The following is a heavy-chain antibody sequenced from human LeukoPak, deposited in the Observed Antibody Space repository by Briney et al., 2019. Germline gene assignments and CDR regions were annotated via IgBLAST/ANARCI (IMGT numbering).Heavy chain of an antibody. CDR2: MHPGDSDT. CDR3: ARQDGYGLFYFDN. D-gene: IGHD5-18*01. V-gene: IGHV5-51*01. Sequence: GESLKISCKGFGYRFTYWIAWVRQMPGKGLEWMGIMHPGDSDTRYSPSFQGQVTISADKSISTAYLQWSSLKASDTAIYYCARQDGYGLFYFDNWGQGTLVTVSS. J-gene: IGHJ4*02. CDR1: GYRFTYW.